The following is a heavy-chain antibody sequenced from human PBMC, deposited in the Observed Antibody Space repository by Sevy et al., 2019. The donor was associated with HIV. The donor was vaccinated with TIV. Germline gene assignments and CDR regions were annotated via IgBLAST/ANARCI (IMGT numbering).Heavy chain of an antibody. CDR2: FDPEDGET. J-gene: IGHJ4*02. V-gene: IGHV1-24*01. CDR1: GYTLIEFS. Sequence: ASVKVSCKVSGYTLIEFSMHWVRQAPGKGLEWMGGFDPEDGETMYAQRFQGRVTMTEDTSTETAYMELSSLRSEDTAVYYCATGLPGEYVDCSSCYSDYFAYWGQGTLVTVSS. CDR3: ATGLPGEYVDCSSCYSDYFAY. D-gene: IGHD2-15*01.